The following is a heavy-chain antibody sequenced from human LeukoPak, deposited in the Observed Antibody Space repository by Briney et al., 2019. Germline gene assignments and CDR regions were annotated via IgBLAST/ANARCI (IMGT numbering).Heavy chain of an antibody. CDR1: GFTFSSYS. Sequence: GGSLRLSCAASGFTFSSYSMNWVRQAPGKGLEWVSSISSSSSYIYYADSVKGRFTISRDNAKNSLYLQMNSLRAEDTAVYYCARGWWFGENWFDPWGQGTLVTVSS. CDR3: ARGWWFGENWFDP. V-gene: IGHV3-21*04. CDR2: ISSSSSYI. D-gene: IGHD3-10*01. J-gene: IGHJ5*02.